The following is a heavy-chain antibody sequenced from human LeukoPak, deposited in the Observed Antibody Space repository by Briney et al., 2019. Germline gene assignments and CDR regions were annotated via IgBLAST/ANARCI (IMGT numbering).Heavy chain of an antibody. J-gene: IGHJ4*02. V-gene: IGHV3-48*03. CDR2: ICSSGSTI. CDR1: GFTFSSYE. Sequence: GGSLRLSCAASGFTFSSYEMNWVRQAPGKGLEWVSYICSSGSTIYYEDSVKGRFTISRDNAKNSLYLQMNSLRAEDTAVYYCASSGYYDILTGYPPNYFDYWGQGTLVTVSS. D-gene: IGHD3-9*01. CDR3: ASSGYYDILTGYPPNYFDY.